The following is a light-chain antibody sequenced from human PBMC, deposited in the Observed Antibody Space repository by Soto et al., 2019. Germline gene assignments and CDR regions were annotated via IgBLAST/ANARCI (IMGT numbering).Light chain of an antibody. J-gene: IGLJ3*02. CDR1: SFDVGGYNY. CDR2: EVS. Sequence: QSALTQPPSASGSPGQSVTISCTGTSFDVGGYNYVSWYQQHPGKAPQVLMYEVSKRPSGVPDRFSGSKSGNTASLTVSGLQAEDEADYYCTSFTTISTWVFGGGTQLTVL. V-gene: IGLV2-8*01. CDR3: TSFTTISTWV.